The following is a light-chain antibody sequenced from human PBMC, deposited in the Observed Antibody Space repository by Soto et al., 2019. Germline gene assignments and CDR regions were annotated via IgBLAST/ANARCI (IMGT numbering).Light chain of an antibody. CDR2: DAS. CDR3: QQYNNWPPIT. Sequence: EIVLTQSPATLSLSPWERATLSCRASQSVSSYLAWYQQKPGQAPRLLIYDASNRATGIPARFSGSGSGTDFTLTISSLQSEDFAVYYCQQYNNWPPITFGQGTRLEIK. CDR1: QSVSSY. J-gene: IGKJ5*01. V-gene: IGKV3-11*01.